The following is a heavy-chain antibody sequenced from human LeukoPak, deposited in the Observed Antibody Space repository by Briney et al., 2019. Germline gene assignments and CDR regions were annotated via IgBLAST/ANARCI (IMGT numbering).Heavy chain of an antibody. Sequence: KPSETLSLTCTVSGGSISSSSYYWGWIRQPPGKGLEWIGSIYYSGSTYYNPSLKSRVTISVDTSKNQFSLKLSSVTAADTAVYYCAREWDCSGGSCSNWFDPWGQGTLVTVSS. CDR2: IYYSGST. CDR1: GGSISSSSYY. CDR3: AREWDCSGGSCSNWFDP. V-gene: IGHV4-39*07. J-gene: IGHJ5*02. D-gene: IGHD2-15*01.